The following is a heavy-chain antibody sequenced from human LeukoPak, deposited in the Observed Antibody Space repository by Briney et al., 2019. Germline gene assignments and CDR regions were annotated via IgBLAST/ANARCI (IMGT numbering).Heavy chain of an antibody. J-gene: IGHJ4*02. D-gene: IGHD1-26*01. V-gene: IGHV3-30*03. CDR3: ARGSIVGARGLGDY. CDR2: ISYDGGNK. CDR1: GFTFSNYG. Sequence: GRSLRLSCAASGFTFSNYGVHWVRQAPGKGLEWVAVISYDGGNKYFADSVKGRFTISRDNSKNTLYLQMNSLRPEDTAVYYCARGSIVGARGLGDYWGQGTLVTVSS.